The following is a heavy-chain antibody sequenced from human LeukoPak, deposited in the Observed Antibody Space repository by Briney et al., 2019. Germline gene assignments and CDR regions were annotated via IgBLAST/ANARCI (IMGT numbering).Heavy chain of an antibody. Sequence: SETLSLTCTVSGGSISSSSYYWGWIRQPPGKGLEWIGSIYYSGSTYYNPSLKSRVTISVDTSKNQFSLKLSSVTAADTAVYYCARDRRVRWRHWYFDLWGRGTLVTVSS. D-gene: IGHD3-10*01. CDR3: ARDRRVRWRHWYFDL. J-gene: IGHJ2*01. V-gene: IGHV4-39*07. CDR1: GGSISSSSYY. CDR2: IYYSGST.